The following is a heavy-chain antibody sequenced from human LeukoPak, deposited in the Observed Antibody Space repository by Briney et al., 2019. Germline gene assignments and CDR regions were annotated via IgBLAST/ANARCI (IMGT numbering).Heavy chain of an antibody. Sequence: PSETLSLTCTVSGGSISSSSYYWGWIRQPPGKGLEWIGSIYYSGSTYYNPSLKSRVTISVDTSKNQFSLKLSSVTAADTAVYYCARYSYITYYFDYWGQGTTVTVSS. CDR1: GGSISSSSYY. CDR3: ARYSYITYYFDY. J-gene: IGHJ4*03. D-gene: IGHD5-18*01. V-gene: IGHV4-39*07. CDR2: IYYSGST.